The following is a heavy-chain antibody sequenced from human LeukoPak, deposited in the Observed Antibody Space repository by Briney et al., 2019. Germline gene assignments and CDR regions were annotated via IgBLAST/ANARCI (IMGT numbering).Heavy chain of an antibody. J-gene: IGHJ3*01. V-gene: IGHV4-34*01. CDR2: INHSGST. Sequence: PSETLSLTCAVYGGSFSGYYWSWIRQPPGKGLEWIGEINHSGSTNYNPSLKSRVTISVDTSKNQFSLKLSSVTAADTAVYYCARFSYPDAFDLWGQGTMVTISS. CDR3: ARFSYPDAFDL. D-gene: IGHD3-10*01. CDR1: GGSFSGYY.